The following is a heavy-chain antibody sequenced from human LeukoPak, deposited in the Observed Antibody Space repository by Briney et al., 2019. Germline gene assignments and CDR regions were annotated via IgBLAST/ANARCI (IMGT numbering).Heavy chain of an antibody. CDR1: GFTLSPYW. CDR3: AREVASAAFDY. D-gene: IGHD5-12*01. Sequence: GGSLRLSCAASGFTLSPYWMHWVRQAPGKGLVWVSLVKSDGSAMYADSVKGRFTISRDNAKNTLYLQMNSLRAEVTAVYFCAREVASAAFDYWGQGTPVTVSS. J-gene: IGHJ4*02. CDR2: VKSDGSA. V-gene: IGHV3-74*03.